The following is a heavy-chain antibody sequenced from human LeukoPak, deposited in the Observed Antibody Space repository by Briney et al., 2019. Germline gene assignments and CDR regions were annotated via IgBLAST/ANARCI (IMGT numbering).Heavy chain of an antibody. CDR3: ARTYNSAWHDGNY. D-gene: IGHD6-19*01. V-gene: IGHV4-39*01. Sequence: SETLSLTCTVSGESISSSDHYWGWIRQPPGKGLEWIGSVYYRGPSYYCPSLKSRVTISVDASKNQFSLKLISVTAADTAVYYCARTYNSAWHDGNYWGQGTLVTVSS. CDR1: GESISSSDHY. CDR2: VYYRGPS. J-gene: IGHJ4*02.